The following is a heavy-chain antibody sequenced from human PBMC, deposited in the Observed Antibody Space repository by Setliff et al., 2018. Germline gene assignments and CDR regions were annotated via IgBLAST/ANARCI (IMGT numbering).Heavy chain of an antibody. CDR1: SGSFSGYY. Sequence: SETLSLTCAVYSGSFSGYYWSWIRRPPGKGLEWIGEINHSGSTNYNPSLKSRVTIPVDTSKNQFSLKLSSVTAADTAVYYCARGHPPSDSSGYYYAYWGQGTLVTVSS. V-gene: IGHV4-34*01. CDR2: INHSGST. J-gene: IGHJ4*02. D-gene: IGHD3-22*01. CDR3: ARGHPPSDSSGYYYAY.